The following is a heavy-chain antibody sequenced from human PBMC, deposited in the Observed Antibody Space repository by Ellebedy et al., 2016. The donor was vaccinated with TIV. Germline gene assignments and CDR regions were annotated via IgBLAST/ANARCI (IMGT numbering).Heavy chain of an antibody. Sequence: GGSLRLSCAASGFTFSSYGMHWVRQAPGKGLEWVAVVWCDGSNKYYADSVTGRFTISRDNSKNTLYLQMNSLRAEDTAVYYCEKVATMIVRLTYFDYWGQGARVTVSS. CDR2: VWCDGSNK. CDR3: EKVATMIVRLTYFDY. D-gene: IGHD3-22*01. J-gene: IGHJ4*02. V-gene: IGHV3-33*06. CDR1: GFTFSSYG.